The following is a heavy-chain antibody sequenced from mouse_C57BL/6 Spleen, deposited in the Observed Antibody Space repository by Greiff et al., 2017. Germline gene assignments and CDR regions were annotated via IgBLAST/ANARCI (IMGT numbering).Heavy chain of an antibody. CDR1: GFTFSSYA. V-gene: IGHV5-4*01. D-gene: IGHD2-4*01. CDR2: ISDGGSYT. CDR3: SRDKRRLFDD. J-gene: IGHJ2*01. Sequence: EVQGVESGGGLVKPGGSLKLSCAASGFTFSSYAMSWVRQTPEKRLAWVATISDGGSYTYYPDNVKGRVTISRDNAKNNLYLQMGHLKSEDTAMYDCSRDKRRLFDDWGQGTTLTVSS.